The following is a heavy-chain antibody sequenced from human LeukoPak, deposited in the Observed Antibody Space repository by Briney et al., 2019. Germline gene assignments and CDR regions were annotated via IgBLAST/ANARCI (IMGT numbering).Heavy chain of an antibody. CDR3: ATYDNWVAGDV. J-gene: IGHJ6*02. Sequence: SGGSLRLSCAASGFMFNDYWMSWVRQAPGKGPEWVASINKDGSEEYYADSVKGRFTVSRDNAKNSLFLQMNNLRVEDTAIYYCATYDNWVAGDVWGQGTTVSVSS. V-gene: IGHV3-7*01. D-gene: IGHD1-1*01. CDR2: INKDGSEE. CDR1: GFMFNDYW.